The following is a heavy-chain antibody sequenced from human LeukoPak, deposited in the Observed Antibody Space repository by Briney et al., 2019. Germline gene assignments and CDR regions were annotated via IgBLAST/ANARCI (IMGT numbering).Heavy chain of an antibody. D-gene: IGHD3-22*01. CDR2: ISGSGGST. CDR3: AKGSDSSGYYYWDY. V-gene: IGHV3-23*01. Sequence: PGGSLRLSCAASGFTFSSYAMSWVRQAPGKGLEWVSAISGSGGSTYYADSVKGRFTISRDNSKNTLYLQMNSLRAEDTAVYYCAKGSDSSGYYYWDYWGQGTLVTVSS. J-gene: IGHJ4*02. CDR1: GFTFSSYA.